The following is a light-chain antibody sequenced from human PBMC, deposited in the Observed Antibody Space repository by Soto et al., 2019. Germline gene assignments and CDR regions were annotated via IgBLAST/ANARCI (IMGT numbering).Light chain of an antibody. V-gene: IGLV2-23*02. J-gene: IGLJ3*02. CDR3: SSYADTFSSGV. CDR1: SGDVGTYNL. CDR2: DVT. Sequence: QSVLIQPASVSGSPGQSITISCTGTSGDVGTYNLVSWYQQYPGKAPKLMIYDVTKRPSGASNRFSGSKSGNTASLTISGLQSEDEAHYYCSSYADTFSSGVFGGGTKVTVL.